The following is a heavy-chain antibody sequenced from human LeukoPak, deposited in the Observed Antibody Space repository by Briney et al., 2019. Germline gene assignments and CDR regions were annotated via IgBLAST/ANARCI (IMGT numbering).Heavy chain of an antibody. V-gene: IGHV1-2*02. Sequence: ASVKVSCKASGYTFTGYYMHWVRQAPGQGLEWMGWINPNSGGTNYVQKFQGRVTMTRDTSISTAYMELSRLRSDDTAVYYCAREDSYGYYFDYWGQGTLVTVSS. D-gene: IGHD5-18*01. CDR3: AREDSYGYYFDY. CDR1: GYTFTGYY. CDR2: INPNSGGT. J-gene: IGHJ4*02.